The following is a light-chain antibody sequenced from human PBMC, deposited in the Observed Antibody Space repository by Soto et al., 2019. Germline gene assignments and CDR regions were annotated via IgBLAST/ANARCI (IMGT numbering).Light chain of an antibody. CDR1: QSVSDK. Sequence: EIVXTQSPXXXXXXXFEXXTLSFISSQSVSDKLAWYQQKPGQAPRLLIYHASARATGIPARFSGSGSGTEFTLTISGLQSEDFAVYYCQQYNNWPPWTFGQGTKVDIK. V-gene: IGKV3-15*01. CDR3: QQYNNWPPWT. CDR2: HAS. J-gene: IGKJ1*01.